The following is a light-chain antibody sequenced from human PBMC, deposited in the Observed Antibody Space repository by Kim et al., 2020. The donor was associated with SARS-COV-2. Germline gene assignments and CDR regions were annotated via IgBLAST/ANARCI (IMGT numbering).Light chain of an antibody. J-gene: IGKJ4*01. CDR1: QGITNH. CDR2: AAS. Sequence: DIQMTQSPSSLSASVGDRVTITCRASQGITNHLAWYQHKPGKVPSLLVSAASTLQSGVPARFSGSGFGTDFTLTITSLQPEDVATYYCQKYGSPPLTFGGGTKLEI. V-gene: IGKV1-27*01. CDR3: QKYGSPPLT.